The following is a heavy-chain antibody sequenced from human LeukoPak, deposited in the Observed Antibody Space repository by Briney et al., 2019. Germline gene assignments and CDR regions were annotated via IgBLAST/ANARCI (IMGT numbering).Heavy chain of an antibody. CDR3: ASLYSSSSFGDY. CDR2: INSDGRST. J-gene: IGHJ4*02. CDR1: GFTFSSYW. D-gene: IGHD6-6*01. Sequence: GGSLRLSCAASGFTFSSYWMHWVRQAPGKGLVWVSRINSDGRSTNYADSVKGRFTISRDNAKNTLYLQMNSLRAEDTAVYYCASLYSSSSFGDYWGPGTLVTVSS. V-gene: IGHV3-74*01.